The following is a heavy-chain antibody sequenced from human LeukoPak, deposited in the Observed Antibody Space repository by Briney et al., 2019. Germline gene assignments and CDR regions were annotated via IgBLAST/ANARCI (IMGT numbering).Heavy chain of an antibody. J-gene: IGHJ4*02. D-gene: IGHD3-22*01. V-gene: IGHV4-61*02. CDR3: AREKIGYYDSSGYLAGPPFLGYFDY. CDR1: GGSITSVSYS. CDR2: IYSSGST. Sequence: SQTLSLTCTVSGGSITSVSYSWSCIRQPAGKGLEWVGRIYSSGSTNYNPSLKSRATISVDTSEKQFSLKLNSVSEADTAVYYCAREKIGYYDSSGYLAGPPFLGYFDYWGQGTLVTVSS.